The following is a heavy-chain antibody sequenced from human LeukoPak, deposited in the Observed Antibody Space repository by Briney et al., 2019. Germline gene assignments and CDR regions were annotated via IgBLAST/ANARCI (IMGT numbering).Heavy chain of an antibody. D-gene: IGHD3-10*01. CDR3: ARDQDYYGSGSYY. CDR2: ISSSSSTI. J-gene: IGHJ4*02. V-gene: IGHV3-48*02. Sequence: GGSLRLSCAASGFTFSSYSMNWVRQAPGKGLEWVSYISSSSSTIYYADSVKGRFTISRDNAKNPLYLQMNSLRDEDTAVYYCARDQDYYGSGSYYWGQGTLVTVSS. CDR1: GFTFSSYS.